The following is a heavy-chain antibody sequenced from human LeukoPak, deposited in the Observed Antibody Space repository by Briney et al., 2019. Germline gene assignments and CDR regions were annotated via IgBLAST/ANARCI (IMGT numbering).Heavy chain of an antibody. V-gene: IGHV3-7*01. CDR3: ARVSLQNIVVVPAARPYYYYYYYMDV. CDR2: IKQDGSEK. D-gene: IGHD2-2*01. Sequence: GGSLRLSCAASGFTLSSYWMSWVRQAPGKGLEWVANIKQDGSEKYYVDSVKGRFTISRDNAKNSLYLQMNSLRAEDTAVYYCARVSLQNIVVVPAARPYYYYYYYMDVWGKGTTVTVSS. J-gene: IGHJ6*03. CDR1: GFTLSSYW.